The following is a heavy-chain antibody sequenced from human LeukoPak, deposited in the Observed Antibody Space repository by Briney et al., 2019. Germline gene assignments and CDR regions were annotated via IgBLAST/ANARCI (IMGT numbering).Heavy chain of an antibody. V-gene: IGHV4-4*02. CDR2: IDNSGRT. D-gene: IGHD3-10*01. CDR3: ARGPPPMFRGLIRRFENDS. CDR1: GGSISSSNW. J-gene: IGHJ4*02. Sequence: PSGTLSLTCAVSGGSISSSNWWSWVRQPPGKGLEWIGEIDNSGRTNYNPSLKSRLTISVDTSKDQFSLRLSSVTAADSAVYYCARGPPPMFRGLIRRFENDSWGQGTLVTVSS.